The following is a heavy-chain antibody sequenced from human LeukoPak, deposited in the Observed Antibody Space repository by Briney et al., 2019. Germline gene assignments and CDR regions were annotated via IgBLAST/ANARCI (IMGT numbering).Heavy chain of an antibody. V-gene: IGHV3-30*02. D-gene: IGHD1-1*01. CDR1: GFTFSSYA. CDR2: IWYDGTNK. CDR3: AKDRYWNNWNSSPVIRTPYCFDY. J-gene: IGHJ4*02. Sequence: PGGSLRLSCAASGFTFSSYAMHWVRQAPGKGLEWVAVIWYDGTNKYYADSVKGRFTISRDNSKNTLYLQMNSLRAEDTAVYYCAKDRYWNNWNSSPVIRTPYCFDYWGQGTLVTVSS.